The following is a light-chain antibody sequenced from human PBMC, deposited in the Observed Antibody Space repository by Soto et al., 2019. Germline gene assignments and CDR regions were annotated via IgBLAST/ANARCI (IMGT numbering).Light chain of an antibody. J-gene: IGKJ1*01. CDR2: KAS. CDR1: QTISSW. V-gene: IGKV1-5*03. Sequence: DIQMTQSPSTLSGSVGDRVTITCRASQTISSWLAWYQQKPGKAPKLLIYKASTLKSGVPSRFSGSGSGTEFTPTIRSLQPDDFAPYYCQHYNSYSEAFGQGTTVDIK. CDR3: QHYNSYSEA.